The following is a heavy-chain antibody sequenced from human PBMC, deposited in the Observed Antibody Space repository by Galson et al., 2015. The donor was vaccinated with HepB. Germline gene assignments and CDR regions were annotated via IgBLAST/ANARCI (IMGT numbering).Heavy chain of an antibody. V-gene: IGHV4-39*01. CDR2: IYYSGTT. D-gene: IGHD6-6*01. J-gene: IGHJ4*02. Sequence: ETLSLTCTVSGGSISRDNFYWGWIRQPPGKGLEWIGTIYYSGTTYYNPSLKSQVTISVHTSKNQFSLKLITVTAADTAVYYCARLDYSTSSFYWGQGTLVTVSS. CDR3: ARLDYSTSSFY. CDR1: GGSISRDNFY.